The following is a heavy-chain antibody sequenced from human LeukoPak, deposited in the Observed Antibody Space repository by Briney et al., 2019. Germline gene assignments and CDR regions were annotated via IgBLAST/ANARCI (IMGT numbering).Heavy chain of an antibody. V-gene: IGHV1-2*06. CDR2: INPDSGGT. CDR3: ALRETATGRVDY. J-gene: IGHJ4*02. CDR1: GYTFTDYH. Sequence: ASVKVSCKASGYTFTDYHIHWVRQAPGQGLEWMGRINPDSGGTNYAQKFQGRVTMTRDTSINTAYMELTRLRSDDTAMYHCALRETATGRVDYWGQGTLVTVSS. D-gene: IGHD2-21*02.